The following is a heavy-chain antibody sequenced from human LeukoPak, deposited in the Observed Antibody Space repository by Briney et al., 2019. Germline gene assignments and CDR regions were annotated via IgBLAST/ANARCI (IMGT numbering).Heavy chain of an antibody. CDR1: GFTFSSYS. CDR2: ISSSSSTI. CDR3: ARFDHPHTYYYDSSGYYED. Sequence: GGSLRLSCAASGFTFSSYSMNWVRQAPGKGLERVSYISSSSSTINYADSVKGRLTIHRDNAKNSLYLQMNSRRAVDTAVYYCARFDHPHTYYYDSSGYYEDWGQGTLVTVS. D-gene: IGHD3-22*01. V-gene: IGHV3-48*04. J-gene: IGHJ4*02.